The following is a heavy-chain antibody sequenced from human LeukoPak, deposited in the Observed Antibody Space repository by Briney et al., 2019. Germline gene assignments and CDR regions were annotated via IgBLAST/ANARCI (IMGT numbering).Heavy chain of an antibody. Sequence: QAGGSLRLSCAASGFTFSSYAMSWVRQAPGKGLEWVSAISGSGGSTYYADSVKGRFTISRGNSKNTLYLQMNSLRAEDTAVYYCAKTVGGRPYYFDYWGQGTLVTVSS. V-gene: IGHV3-23*01. CDR2: ISGSGGST. CDR3: AKTVGGRPYYFDY. CDR1: GFTFSSYA. D-gene: IGHD3-10*01. J-gene: IGHJ4*02.